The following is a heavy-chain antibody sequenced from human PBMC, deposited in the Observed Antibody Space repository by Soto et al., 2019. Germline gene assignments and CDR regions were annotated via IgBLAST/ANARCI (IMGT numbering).Heavy chain of an antibody. CDR1: GYTFTSYG. CDR3: ARGPYPVFYYYYYMDV. V-gene: IGHV1-18*01. J-gene: IGHJ6*03. CDR2: ISAYNGNT. Sequence: ASVNVSCKASGYTFTSYGISWVRQAPGQGLEWMGWISAYNGNTNYAQKLQGRVTMTTDTSTSTAYMELRSLRSDDTAVYYCARGPYPVFYYYYYMDVWGKGTTVTVSS.